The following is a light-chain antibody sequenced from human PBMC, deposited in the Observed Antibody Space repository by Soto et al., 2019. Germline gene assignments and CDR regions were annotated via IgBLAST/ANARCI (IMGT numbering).Light chain of an antibody. CDR1: QNVNDY. CDR3: QQYSSHRT. CDR2: DAS. V-gene: IGKV1-5*01. Sequence: DIQMTQTPSTLSASVGDRVTINCRASQNVNDYLAWYQQKPGKSPKVLIYDASTLESGVPSRFSGSGSGTEFTLTISGLQPDDFATYYCQQYSSHRTFGQGTKVEVK. J-gene: IGKJ1*01.